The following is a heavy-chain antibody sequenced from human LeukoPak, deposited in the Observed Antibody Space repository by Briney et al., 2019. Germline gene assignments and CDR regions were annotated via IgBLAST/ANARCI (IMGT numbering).Heavy chain of an antibody. J-gene: IGHJ4*02. V-gene: IGHV1-69*13. CDR1: GGTFSSYA. D-gene: IGHD1-7*01. CDR2: ITPIFGTA. Sequence: GASVKVSCKASGGTFSSYAISWVRQAPGQGLEWMGGITPIFGTANYAQKFQGRVTITADESTSTAYMELSSLRSEDTAVYYCARAGQLELRYGYFDYWGQGTLVTVSS. CDR3: ARAGQLELRYGYFDY.